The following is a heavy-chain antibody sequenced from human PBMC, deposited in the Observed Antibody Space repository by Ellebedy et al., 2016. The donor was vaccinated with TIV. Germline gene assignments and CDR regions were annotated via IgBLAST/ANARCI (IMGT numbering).Heavy chain of an antibody. J-gene: IGHJ4*02. V-gene: IGHV3-30*04. CDR3: ARDRSYSPTY. CDR1: GFTFSNYA. Sequence: GESLRLSXAASGFTFSNYAMNWVRQTPGKGLEWVAFISYDGNNKYYADSVKGRFTLSRDNSKNTLFLEMSSLRTEDTAVYYCARDRSYSPTYWGQGTLVTVSS. D-gene: IGHD1-26*01. CDR2: ISYDGNNK.